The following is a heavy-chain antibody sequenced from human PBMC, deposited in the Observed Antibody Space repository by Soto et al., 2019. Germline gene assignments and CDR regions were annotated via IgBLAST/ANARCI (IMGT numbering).Heavy chain of an antibody. CDR1: GYTFTNYG. D-gene: IGHD1-7*01. CDR3: ARDGVAGTTGISAY. V-gene: IGHV1-18*04. Sequence: ASVKVSCKASGYTFTNYGFSWVRQAPGQGLEWMGWISAYNGNTNYAQKLQGRVTMTTDTSTSTAYMELMSLRSDDTVVYYCARDGVAGTTGISAYWGQGTLVTVSS. J-gene: IGHJ4*02. CDR2: ISAYNGNT.